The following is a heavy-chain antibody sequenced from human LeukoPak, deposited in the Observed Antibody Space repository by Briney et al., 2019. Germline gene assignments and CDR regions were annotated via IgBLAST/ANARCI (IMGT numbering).Heavy chain of an antibody. CDR1: GFTFSGSA. D-gene: IGHD2-21*02. CDR3: ARGTTALMDV. J-gene: IGHJ6*03. V-gene: IGHV3-21*01. CDR2: ISSGTSFI. Sequence: SGGSLRLSCAASGFTFSGSAMHWVRQAPGKGLEWVSSISSGTSFIYYADSVKGRFTISRDNAKNSLYLQMNSLRAEDTAVYYCARGTTALMDVWGKGTTVTVSS.